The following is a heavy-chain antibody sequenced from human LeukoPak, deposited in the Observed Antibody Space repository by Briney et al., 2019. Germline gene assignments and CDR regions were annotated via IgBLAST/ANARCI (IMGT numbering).Heavy chain of an antibody. CDR3: ARDYGGRDFDH. Sequence: SETLSLTCTVSGGSISSSSYYWGWIRQPPGKGLEWIGSIYYSGSTYYNPSLKSRVTISVDTSKNQFSLKLSSVTAADTAVYYCARDYGGRDFDHWGQGTLVTVSS. V-gene: IGHV4-39*07. CDR2: IYYSGST. CDR1: GGSISSSSYY. J-gene: IGHJ4*02. D-gene: IGHD4/OR15-4a*01.